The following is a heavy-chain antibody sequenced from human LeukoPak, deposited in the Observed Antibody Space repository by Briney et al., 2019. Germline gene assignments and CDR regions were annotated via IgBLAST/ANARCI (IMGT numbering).Heavy chain of an antibody. V-gene: IGHV3-30-3*01. CDR1: GFTFSSYA. D-gene: IGHD6-13*01. Sequence: GGSLRLSCAASGFTFSSYAMHWVRQAPGKGPEWVAVISYDGSNKYYADSVKGRFTISRDNSKNTLYLQMNSLRADDTAVYYCARGWQQLTYWGQGTLVTVSS. CDR2: ISYDGSNK. J-gene: IGHJ4*02. CDR3: ARGWQQLTY.